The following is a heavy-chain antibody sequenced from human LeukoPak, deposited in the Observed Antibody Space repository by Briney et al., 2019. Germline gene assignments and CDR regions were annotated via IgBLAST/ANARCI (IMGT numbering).Heavy chain of an antibody. V-gene: IGHV3-53*01. CDR3: AKVDGDYAPPDY. J-gene: IGHJ4*02. D-gene: IGHD4-17*01. CDR1: GFTVSSNY. Sequence: GGSLRLSCAASGFTVSSNYMSWVRQAPGKGLEWVSVIYSGGSTYYADSVKGRFTISRDNSKNTLYLQMNSLRAEDTAVYYCAKVDGDYAPPDYWGQGTLVTVSS. CDR2: IYSGGST.